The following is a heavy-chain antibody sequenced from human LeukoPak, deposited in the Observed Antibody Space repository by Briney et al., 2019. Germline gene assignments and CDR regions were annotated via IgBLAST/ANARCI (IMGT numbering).Heavy chain of an antibody. J-gene: IGHJ3*02. CDR3: ATGSYLYDAFDI. V-gene: IGHV1-46*01. Sequence: ASVKVSCKASGYTFTSYYMRWVRQAPGQGLEWMGIINPSGGSTSYAQKFQGRVTMTRDTSTSTVYMELSRLRLDDTAVYYCATGSYLYDAFDIWGQGTMVTVSS. D-gene: IGHD1-26*01. CDR2: INPSGGST. CDR1: GYTFTSYY.